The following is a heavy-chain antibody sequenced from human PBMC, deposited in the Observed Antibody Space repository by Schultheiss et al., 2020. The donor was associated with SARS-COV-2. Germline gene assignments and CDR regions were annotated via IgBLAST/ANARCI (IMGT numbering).Heavy chain of an antibody. J-gene: IGHJ4*02. Sequence: GGSLRLSCAASGFTFDDYAMHWVRQAPGKGLEWVSGISWNSGSIGYVDSVKGRFTISRDNAKNSLYLQMNSLRAEDTAVYYCARDYDFWAYWGQGTLVTVSS. CDR1: GFTFDDYA. CDR3: ARDYDFWAY. CDR2: ISWNSGSI. V-gene: IGHV3-9*01. D-gene: IGHD3-3*01.